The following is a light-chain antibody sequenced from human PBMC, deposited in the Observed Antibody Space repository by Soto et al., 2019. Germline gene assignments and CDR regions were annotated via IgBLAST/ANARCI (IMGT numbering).Light chain of an antibody. V-gene: IGLV2-23*01. CDR1: TSDAGSYNV. Sequence: QSALTQPASLSGSPGQSITISCTGATSDAGSYNVVSWYQQHPGKAPKLIVYEGSQRPSGVSNRFSGSKSGNTASLTISGLQTEDEADDYCCSYAGRSTVFGGGTKVTVL. J-gene: IGLJ3*02. CDR3: CSYAGRSTV. CDR2: EGS.